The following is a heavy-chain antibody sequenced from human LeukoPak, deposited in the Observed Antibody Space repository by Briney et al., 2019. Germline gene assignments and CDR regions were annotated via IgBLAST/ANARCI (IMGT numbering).Heavy chain of an antibody. CDR3: ATEGNYDSSGYYYGNFQH. J-gene: IGHJ1*01. D-gene: IGHD3-22*01. Sequence: ASVKVSFKVSGYTLTELSMHWVRQAPGKGLEWMGGFDPEDGETIYAQKFQGRVTMTEDTSTDTAYMELSSLRSEDTAVYYYATEGNYDSSGYYYGNFQHWGQGTLVTVSS. CDR2: FDPEDGET. CDR1: GYTLTELS. V-gene: IGHV1-24*01.